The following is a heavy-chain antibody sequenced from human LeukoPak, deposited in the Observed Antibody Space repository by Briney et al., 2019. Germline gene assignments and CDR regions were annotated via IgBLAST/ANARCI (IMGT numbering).Heavy chain of an antibody. CDR1: GFTFSSYA. Sequence: PGRSLRLSCAASGFTFSSYAMHWVRQAPGKGLEWVVVISYDGSNKYYADSVKGRFTISRDNSKNTLYLQMNSLRAEDTALYYCAKDRLPVQRGIDYWGQGTLVTVSS. J-gene: IGHJ4*02. CDR2: ISYDGSNK. V-gene: IGHV3-30-3*01. CDR3: AKDRLPVQRGIDY. D-gene: IGHD3-16*01.